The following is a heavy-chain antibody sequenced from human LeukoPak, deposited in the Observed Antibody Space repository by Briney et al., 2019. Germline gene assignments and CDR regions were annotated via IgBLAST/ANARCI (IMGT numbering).Heavy chain of an antibody. CDR2: IYYTGST. Sequence: SETLSLTCTVSGGSISTYYWSWIRQPPGKGLEWIGYIYYTGSTNYNPSLKSRVTISVDTSKSQFSLKLSSVTAADTAVYYCATSHTAMDSFDYWGQGTLVTVSS. CDR3: ATSHTAMDSFDY. D-gene: IGHD5-18*01. V-gene: IGHV4-59*01. J-gene: IGHJ4*02. CDR1: GGSISTYY.